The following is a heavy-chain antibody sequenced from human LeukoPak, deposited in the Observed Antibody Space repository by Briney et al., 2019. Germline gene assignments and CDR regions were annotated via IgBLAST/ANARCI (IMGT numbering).Heavy chain of an antibody. CDR1: GFTFSSYG. Sequence: GGSLRLSCAASGFTFSSYGMTWVRQAPGKGLEWVSAVGSGGRSTYYADSVKGRFTISRDNSKNTLYLLMSSLRAEDTAVYYCAKLDSGSSDWGQGTLVTVSS. CDR2: VGSGGRST. CDR3: AKLDSGSSD. D-gene: IGHD6-6*01. V-gene: IGHV3-23*01. J-gene: IGHJ4*02.